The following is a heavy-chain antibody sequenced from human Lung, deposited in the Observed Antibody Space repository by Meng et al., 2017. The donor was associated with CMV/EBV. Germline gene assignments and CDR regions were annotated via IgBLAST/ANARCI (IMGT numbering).Heavy chain of an antibody. V-gene: IGHV1-46*01. Sequence: ASXXVSXKASGYTFTSYYMHWVRQAPGQGLEWMGIINPSGGSTSYAQKFQGRVTMTRDTSTSTVYMELSSLRSEDTAVYYWARVSRDDYTYYFDYWGQGTLVTVSS. J-gene: IGHJ4*02. D-gene: IGHD5-24*01. CDR1: GYTFTSYY. CDR3: ARVSRDDYTYYFDY. CDR2: INPSGGST.